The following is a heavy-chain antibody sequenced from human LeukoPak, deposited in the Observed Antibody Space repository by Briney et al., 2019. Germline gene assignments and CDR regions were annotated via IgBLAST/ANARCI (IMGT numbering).Heavy chain of an antibody. CDR1: GFTFNSYS. J-gene: IGHJ4*02. D-gene: IGHD3-3*01. V-gene: IGHV3-48*04. CDR3: ARDIGVTTIAKLSY. CDR2: IRSSGSPV. Sequence: GGSLRLPCAASGFTFNSYSMNWVRQAPGKGLEWVSSIRSSGSPVYYADSVKGRFTVSRDNPKNLLFLQMDNLRVEDTAVYYCARDIGVTTIAKLSYWGQGTLVTVSS.